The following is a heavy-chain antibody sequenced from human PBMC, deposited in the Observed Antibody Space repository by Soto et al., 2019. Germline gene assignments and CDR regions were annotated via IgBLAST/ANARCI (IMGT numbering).Heavy chain of an antibody. CDR2: IYYSGST. Sequence: SETLSLTCTVSCGSISSYYWSWIRQPPGKGLEWIGYIYYSGSTNYNPSLKSRVTISVDTSKNQFSLKLSSVTAADTAVYYCAREGGNYDYVWGSYRPNGDAFDIWGQGTMVTVSS. V-gene: IGHV4-59*01. D-gene: IGHD3-16*02. CDR1: CGSISSYY. J-gene: IGHJ3*02. CDR3: AREGGNYDYVWGSYRPNGDAFDI.